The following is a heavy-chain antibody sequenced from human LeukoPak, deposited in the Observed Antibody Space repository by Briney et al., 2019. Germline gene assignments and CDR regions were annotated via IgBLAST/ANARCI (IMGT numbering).Heavy chain of an antibody. CDR2: IRYDGSNK. CDR3: AAASYYYYYYMDV. V-gene: IGHV3-30*02. D-gene: IGHD2-15*01. J-gene: IGHJ6*03. CDR1: GFTFSSYG. Sequence: GGSLRLSCAASGFTFSSYGMHWVRQAPGKGLEWVAFIRYDGSNKYYADSVKGRFTISRDNSKNTLYLQMNSLRAEDTAVYYCAAASYYYYYYMDVWGKRDHGHRLL.